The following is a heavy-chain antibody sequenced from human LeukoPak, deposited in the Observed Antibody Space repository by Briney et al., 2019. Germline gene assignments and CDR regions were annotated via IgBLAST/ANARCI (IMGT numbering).Heavy chain of an antibody. CDR1: GYTFTGYY. D-gene: IGHD4-17*01. CDR2: IYPGDSDT. Sequence: GASVKVSCKASGYTFTGYYIHWVRQMPGKGLEWMGIIYPGDSDTRYSPSFQGQVTISADKSISTAYLQWSSLKASDTAMYYCARRQTPDYGDPWGAFDIWGQGTMVTVSS. J-gene: IGHJ3*02. CDR3: ARRQTPDYGDPWGAFDI. V-gene: IGHV5-51*01.